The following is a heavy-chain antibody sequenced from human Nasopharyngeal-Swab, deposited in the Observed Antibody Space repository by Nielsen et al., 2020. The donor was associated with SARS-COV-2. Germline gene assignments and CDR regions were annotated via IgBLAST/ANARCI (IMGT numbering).Heavy chain of an antibody. CDR2: IYSGGST. Sequence: GESLKISCAASGFTVSSNYMNWVRQAPGKGLEWVSVIYSGGSTYYADSVKGRFTSSRHISRNTLYLQMNRLRAEDTAVYFCARGGSGYDPLDYWGQGTLVTVSS. D-gene: IGHD5-12*01. V-gene: IGHV3-53*04. J-gene: IGHJ4*02. CDR3: ARGGSGYDPLDY. CDR1: GFTVSSNY.